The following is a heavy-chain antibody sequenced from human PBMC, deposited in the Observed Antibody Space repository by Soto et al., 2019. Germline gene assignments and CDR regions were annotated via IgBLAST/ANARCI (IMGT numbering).Heavy chain of an antibody. CDR2: IYYSGST. Sequence: SETLSLTCTVSGGSISSWYWSWIRQPPGKGLEWIGYIYYSGSTNYNPSLKSRVTISVDTSKNQFSLKLSSVTAADTVVYYCARRYGSAIDYWGQGTLVTVS. V-gene: IGHV4-59*08. D-gene: IGHD1-26*01. CDR3: ARRYGSAIDY. CDR1: GGSISSWY. J-gene: IGHJ4*02.